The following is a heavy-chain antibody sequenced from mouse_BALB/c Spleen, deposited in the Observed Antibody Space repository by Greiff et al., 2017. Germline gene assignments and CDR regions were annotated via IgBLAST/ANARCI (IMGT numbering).Heavy chain of an antibody. CDR1: GFSLTSYG. CDR2: IWAGGST. J-gene: IGHJ3*01. V-gene: IGHV2-9*02. CDR3: ARDPPWFAY. Sequence: QVQLKESGPGLVAPSQSLSITCTVSGFSLTSYGVHWVRQPPGKGLEWLGVIWAGGSTNYNSALMSRLSISKDNSKSQVFLKMNSLQTDDTAMYYCARDPPWFAYWGQGTLVTVSA.